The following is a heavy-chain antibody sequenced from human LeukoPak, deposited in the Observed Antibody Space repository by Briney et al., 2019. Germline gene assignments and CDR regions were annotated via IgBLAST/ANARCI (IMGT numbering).Heavy chain of an antibody. CDR1: GYTFTSYD. V-gene: IGHV1-8*01. D-gene: IGHD3-10*01. CDR2: MNPNSGAT. CDR3: ARAGSGSSRFFDY. J-gene: IGHJ4*02. Sequence: AASVKVSCKASGYTFTSYDFNWLRQATGQGPEWMGWMNPNSGATGYAQKFQGRVTMTRSASINTAYMELTNLRSEDTAVYYCARAGSGSSRFFDYWGQGTLVTVSS.